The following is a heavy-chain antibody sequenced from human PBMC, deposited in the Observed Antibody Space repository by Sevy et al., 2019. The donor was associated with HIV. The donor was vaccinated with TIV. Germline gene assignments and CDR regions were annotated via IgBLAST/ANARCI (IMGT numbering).Heavy chain of an antibody. CDR1: GGSITSLY. J-gene: IGHJ4*02. CDR3: AGENAWGRGYS. Sequence: SETLSLTCTVSGGSITSLYWNWIRQPPGKGLEWIANIYYNGHINYNPSLKSRVTLSLDTSKNQFSRRLSSVTAADTAMYYCAGENAWGRGYSWGQGTPVTVSS. D-gene: IGHD1-26*01. V-gene: IGHV4-59*08. CDR2: IYYNGHI.